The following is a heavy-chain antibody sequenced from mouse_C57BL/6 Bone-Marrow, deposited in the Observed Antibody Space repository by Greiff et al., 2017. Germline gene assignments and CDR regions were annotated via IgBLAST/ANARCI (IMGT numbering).Heavy chain of an antibody. D-gene: IGHD1-1*01. CDR3: ARRGFITTVAHYFDY. Sequence: EVQLQQSGPELVKPGASVKISCKASGYSFTGYYMNWVKQSPEKSLEWIGEINPSTGGTTYNQKFKAKATLTVDKSSSTAYMQLKSLTSEDSAVYYCARRGFITTVAHYFDYWGQGTTLTVSS. V-gene: IGHV1-42*01. CDR1: GYSFTGYY. J-gene: IGHJ2*01. CDR2: INPSTGGT.